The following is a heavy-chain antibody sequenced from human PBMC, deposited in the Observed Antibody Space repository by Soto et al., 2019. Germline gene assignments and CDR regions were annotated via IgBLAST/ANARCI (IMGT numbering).Heavy chain of an antibody. J-gene: IGHJ5*02. D-gene: IGHD2-15*01. Sequence: PCCSIHLSRSSSGFRFRVFDIYWFRQGNAGVLECVSGIGTLHDTFYADSVQGRFSISRDNDRGSVYLQMNSLRPDDTALYFCARGRSKDFTSTPPPSFDPRGQGVLVTVSS. CDR2: IGTLHDT. CDR1: GFRFRVFD. CDR3: ARGRSKDFTSTPPPSFDP. V-gene: IGHV3-13*01.